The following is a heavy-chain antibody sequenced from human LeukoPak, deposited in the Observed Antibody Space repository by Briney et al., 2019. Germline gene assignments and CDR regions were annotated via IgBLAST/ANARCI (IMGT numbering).Heavy chain of an antibody. CDR2: IWYDGSYE. J-gene: IGHJ5*01. D-gene: IGHD3-10*01. CDR3: ARDGSGLAVRGWFDF. V-gene: IGHV3-33*01. Sequence: GLSLRLSCVASGFTFNKYGVHWVRQAPAKGLEWVAVIWYDGSYEYFADSVKRRLAISRDNDKNTVTLQINSLRVEDTAVYYCARDGSGLAVRGWFDFWGQGTLVTVSS. CDR1: GFTFNKYG.